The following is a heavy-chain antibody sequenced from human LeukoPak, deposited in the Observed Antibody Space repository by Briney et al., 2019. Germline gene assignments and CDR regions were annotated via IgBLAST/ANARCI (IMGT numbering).Heavy chain of an antibody. V-gene: IGHV4-61*08. CDR1: GRSISSGGYY. D-gene: IGHD4-17*01. CDR3: ARVGDGYGDYDPWFDP. Sequence: SETLSLTCTVSGRSISSGGYYWSWIRQHPGKGLEWIGYIYYSGSTNYNPSLKRRVTISIDTSKNQFSLKLSSVTAADTAVYYCARVGDGYGDYDPWFDPWGQGTLVTVSS. J-gene: IGHJ5*02. CDR2: IYYSGST.